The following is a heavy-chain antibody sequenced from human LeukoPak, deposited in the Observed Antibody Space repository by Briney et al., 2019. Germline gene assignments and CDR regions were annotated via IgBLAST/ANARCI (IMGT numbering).Heavy chain of an antibody. CDR1: GFTFSSYA. D-gene: IGHD6-19*01. CDR2: IIPIFGTA. CDR3: ARSLIAVAGEQTIPYYFDY. Sequence: KTGGSLRLSCAASGFTFSSYAISWVRQAPGQGLEWMGGIIPIFGTANYAQKFQGRVTITTDESTSTAYMELSSLRSEDTAVYYCARSLIAVAGEQTIPYYFDYWGQGTLVTVSS. V-gene: IGHV1-69*05. J-gene: IGHJ4*02.